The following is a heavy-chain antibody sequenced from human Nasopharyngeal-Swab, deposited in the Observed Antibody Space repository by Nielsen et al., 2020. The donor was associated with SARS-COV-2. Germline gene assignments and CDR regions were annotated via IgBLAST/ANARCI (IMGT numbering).Heavy chain of an antibody. V-gene: IGHV3-43*02. D-gene: IGHD4-17*01. CDR2: ISGDAFST. CDR3: ARDLEKRTVTIFMDV. CDR1: GFAFDHYA. Sequence: GASLKISCAASGFAFDHYALHWVRQAPGKGLEWVALISGDAFSTFTADSAEGRFTVSRDNSKNTLYLQMNSLTIEDTAVCYCARDLEKRTVTIFMDVWGKGTTVIVSS. J-gene: IGHJ6*03.